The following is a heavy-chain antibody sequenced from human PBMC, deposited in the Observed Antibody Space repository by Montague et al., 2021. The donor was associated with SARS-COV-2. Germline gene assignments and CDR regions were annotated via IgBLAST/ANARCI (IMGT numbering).Heavy chain of an antibody. J-gene: IGHJ4*02. D-gene: IGHD2-15*01. Sequence: SETLSLTCTVSGGSISSYYWSWIRQPPGKGLEWIGYIYYSGSTNYNPSLKSRVTISVDTSKNQFSLKLSSVTAADTAVYYSARRALGYCSGGSCYSGFDYWGQGTLVTVSS. V-gene: IGHV4-59*08. CDR3: ARRALGYCSGGSCYSGFDY. CDR1: GGSISSYY. CDR2: IYYSGST.